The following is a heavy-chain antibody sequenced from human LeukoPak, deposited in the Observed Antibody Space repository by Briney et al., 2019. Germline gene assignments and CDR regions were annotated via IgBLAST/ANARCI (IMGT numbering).Heavy chain of an antibody. CDR2: ISSNGGST. CDR1: GFTFSSYA. D-gene: IGHD6-13*01. Sequence: GGSLRLSCSASGFTFSSYAMHWVRQAPGKGLEYVSAISSNGGSTYYADSVKGRFTISRDNSENTLYLQMSSLRAEDTAVYYCVKDRHGGGIAAAGFDYWGQGTLDTVSS. CDR3: VKDRHGGGIAAAGFDY. V-gene: IGHV3-64D*06. J-gene: IGHJ4*02.